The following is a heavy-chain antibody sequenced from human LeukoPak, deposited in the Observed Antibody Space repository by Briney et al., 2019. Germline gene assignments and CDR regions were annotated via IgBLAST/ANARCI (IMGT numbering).Heavy chain of an antibody. CDR2: VNGGGNST. V-gene: IGHV3-23*01. D-gene: IGHD6-19*01. CDR1: GVAFSSFA. CDR3: TKELHVAVAVADYYYFYMDV. Sequence: GGSLRLSCAASGVAFSSFAMGWGRHCPGKGLELVSTVNGGGNSTFYSDSVQGRFTISRDNPKNTLYLHMDRLRPDDTATYYCTKELHVAVAVADYYYFYMDVWGRGTAVTVSS. J-gene: IGHJ6*03.